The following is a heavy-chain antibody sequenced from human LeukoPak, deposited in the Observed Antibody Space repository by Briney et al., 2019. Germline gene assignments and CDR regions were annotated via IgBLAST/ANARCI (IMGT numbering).Heavy chain of an antibody. CDR1: GYTFTGYY. Sequence: GASVKVSCKASGYTFTGYYMHWVRQAPGQGLEWMGWINPNSGGTNYAQKFQGRVTMTRDTSISTAYMELSSLRSEDTAVYYCATERRGSLSISWFDPWGQGTLVTVSS. J-gene: IGHJ5*02. CDR3: ATERRGSLSISWFDP. D-gene: IGHD3-3*01. CDR2: INPNSGGT. V-gene: IGHV1-2*02.